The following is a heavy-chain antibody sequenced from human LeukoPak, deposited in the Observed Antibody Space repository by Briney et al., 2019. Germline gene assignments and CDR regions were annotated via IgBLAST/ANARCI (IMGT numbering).Heavy chain of an antibody. CDR1: AFTVSDNY. V-gene: IGHV3-53*01. D-gene: IGHD6-13*01. Sequence: GRSLRLFCAASAFTVSDNYMSWVRQAPGKGLKWISVMYSRGDTYYANSVKGRFTFSRDISKNTLYLQMNGLRTEDTAMYYCARDAPQVPAAGVLASWGQGTLVIVSS. CDR2: MYSRGDT. CDR3: ARDAPQVPAAGVLAS. J-gene: IGHJ5*02.